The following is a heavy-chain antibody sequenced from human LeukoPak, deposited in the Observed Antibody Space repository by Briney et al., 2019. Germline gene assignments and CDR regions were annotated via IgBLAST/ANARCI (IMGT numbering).Heavy chain of an antibody. CDR3: ARDVKTRYCSSTSCYVPFDY. CDR2: ISSSGSTI. Sequence: GGSLRLSCAASGFTFSDYYMSWIRPAPGKGLEWVSYISSSGSTIYDADSVKGRFTICRDNAKNSLYLQMNSLRAEDTAVYYCARDVKTRYCSSTSCYVPFDYWGQGTLVTVSS. CDR1: GFTFSDYY. V-gene: IGHV3-11*04. D-gene: IGHD2-2*01. J-gene: IGHJ4*02.